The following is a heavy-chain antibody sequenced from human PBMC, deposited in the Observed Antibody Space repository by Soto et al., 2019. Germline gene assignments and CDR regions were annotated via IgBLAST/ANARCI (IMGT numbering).Heavy chain of an antibody. CDR3: ARVPFGSNGVTYFDY. Sequence: PSETLSLTCTVSGGSISSGGYYWSWIRRHPGKGLEWIGYIYYSGSTYYNPSLKSRVTISVDTSKNQFSLKLTSVTAADTAVYYCARVPFGSNGVTYFDYWGPGTLVTVSS. V-gene: IGHV4-31*03. CDR1: GGSISSGGYY. D-gene: IGHD1-26*01. J-gene: IGHJ4*02. CDR2: IYYSGST.